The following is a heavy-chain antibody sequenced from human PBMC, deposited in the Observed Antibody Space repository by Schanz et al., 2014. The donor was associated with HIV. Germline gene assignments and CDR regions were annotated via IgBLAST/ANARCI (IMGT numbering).Heavy chain of an antibody. V-gene: IGHV1-69*06. D-gene: IGHD3-9*01. Sequence: QVQLVQSGAEVKKPGSSVKISCKSSGDTFNNYAFSWVRQAPGQGLEWMGGIIPIFGAANYAQKLQGRVTMTTDTSTSTAYMELRSLRSDDTAVYYCARTDYDILTGYSLGYYGMDVWGQGTTVTVSS. CDR2: IIPIFGAA. J-gene: IGHJ6*02. CDR3: ARTDYDILTGYSLGYYGMDV. CDR1: GDTFNNYA.